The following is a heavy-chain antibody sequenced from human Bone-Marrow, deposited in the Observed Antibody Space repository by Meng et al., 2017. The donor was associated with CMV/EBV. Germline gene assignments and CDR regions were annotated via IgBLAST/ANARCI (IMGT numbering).Heavy chain of an antibody. J-gene: IGHJ6*02. CDR2: ISSSGSTI. V-gene: IGHV3-11*01. CDR3: AREKTYQPRGRYYYYYGMDG. CDR1: GFTFSDYY. D-gene: IGHD2-2*01. Sequence: GGSLRLSCAASGFTFSDYYMSWIRQAPGKGLEWVSYISSSGSTIYYADSVKGRFTISRDNAKNSLYLQMNSLRAEATAVYYCAREKTYQPRGRYYYYYGMDGWGQGTTVTVSS.